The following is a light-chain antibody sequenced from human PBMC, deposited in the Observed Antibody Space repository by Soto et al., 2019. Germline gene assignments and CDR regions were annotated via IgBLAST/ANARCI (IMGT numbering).Light chain of an antibody. V-gene: IGKV1-5*01. J-gene: IGKJ1*01. CDR1: QSISSH. Sequence: DIQMTQSPSSLSASVGDRVTITFRASQSISSHLNWYQQKPGKAPKLLIYDASSLESGVPSRFSGSGSGTEFTLTISSLQPDDFATYYCQQYKSYSTFGQGTKVDIK. CDR2: DAS. CDR3: QQYKSYST.